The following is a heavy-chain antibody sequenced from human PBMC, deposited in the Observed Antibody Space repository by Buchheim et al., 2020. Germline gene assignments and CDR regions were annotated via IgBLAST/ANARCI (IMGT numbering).Heavy chain of an antibody. V-gene: IGHV3-30*18. CDR2: ISYDGSNK. D-gene: IGHD3-10*01. CDR3: AKDSLPTYYYGSGSYYPSWFDP. Sequence: QVQLVESGGGVVQPGRSLRLSCAASGFTFSSYGMHRVRQAPGKGLEWVAVISYDGSNKYYADSVKGRFTISRDNSKNTLYLQMNSLRAEDTAVYYCAKDSLPTYYYGSGSYYPSWFDPWGQGTL. J-gene: IGHJ5*02. CDR1: GFTFSSYG.